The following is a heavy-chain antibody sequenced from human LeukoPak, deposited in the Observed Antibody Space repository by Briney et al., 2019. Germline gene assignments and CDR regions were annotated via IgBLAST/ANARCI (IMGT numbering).Heavy chain of an antibody. V-gene: IGHV4-34*01. CDR1: GGSLSGHY. CDR3: ARGAYYYGSGSYSARPHYFDY. CDR2: INHSGST. J-gene: IGHJ4*02. Sequence: PSETLSLTCAVYGGSLSGHYWSWIRQPPGKGLEWIGEINHSGSTNYNPSLKSRVTISVDTSKNQFSLKLSSVTAADTAVYYCARGAYYYGSGSYSARPHYFDYWGQGTLVTVSS. D-gene: IGHD3-10*01.